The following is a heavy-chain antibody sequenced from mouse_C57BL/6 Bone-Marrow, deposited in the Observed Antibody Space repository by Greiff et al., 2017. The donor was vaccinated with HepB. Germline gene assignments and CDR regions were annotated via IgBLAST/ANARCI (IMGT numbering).Heavy chain of an antibody. CDR2: IFPGSGST. D-gene: IGHD1-1*01. Sequence: VKLMESGPELVKPGASVKISCKASGYTFTDYYINWVKQRPGQGLEWIGWIFPGSGSTYYNEKFKGKATLTVDKSSSTAYMLLSSLTSEDSAVYFCAREGYYDGSGAWFAYWGQGTRVTVSA. CDR1: GYTFTDYY. J-gene: IGHJ3*01. V-gene: IGHV1-75*01. CDR3: AREGYYDGSGAWFAY.